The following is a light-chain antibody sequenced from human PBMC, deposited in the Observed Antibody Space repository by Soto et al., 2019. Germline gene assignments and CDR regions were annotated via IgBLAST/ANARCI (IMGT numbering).Light chain of an antibody. V-gene: IGLV2-14*01. Sequence: QSALTQPASVSGSPGQSITISCTGTSSDIGGYDYVSWYQQHPGKAPQLIIYEVSNRPSGVSNRFSGSKSGNTASLSISGLQAEDEADYYCQSYESSLSGWIFGGGTKLTVL. CDR3: QSYESSLSGWI. J-gene: IGLJ2*01. CDR1: SSDIGGYDY. CDR2: EVS.